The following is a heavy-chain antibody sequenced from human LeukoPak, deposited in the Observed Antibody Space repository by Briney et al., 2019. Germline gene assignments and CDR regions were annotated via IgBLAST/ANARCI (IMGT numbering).Heavy chain of an antibody. CDR2: ISAYNGNT. V-gene: IGHV1-18*01. Sequence: GASVKVSCKTSGYTFTSYGISWVRQAPGQGLEWMGWISAYNGNTNYAQKLQGRVTMTTDTSTGTAYMELRSLRSDDTAVYYCARRREDYYDSSGYFDYWGQGTLVTVSS. D-gene: IGHD3-22*01. CDR1: GYTFTSYG. CDR3: ARRREDYYDSSGYFDY. J-gene: IGHJ4*02.